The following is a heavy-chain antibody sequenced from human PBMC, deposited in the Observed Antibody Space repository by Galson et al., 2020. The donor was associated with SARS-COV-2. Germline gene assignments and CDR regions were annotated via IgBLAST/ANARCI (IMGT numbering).Heavy chain of an antibody. V-gene: IGHV3-43*01. CDR2: IFWDGIST. CDR1: GFNFDAFT. CDR3: AKGGEDVVTSFDI. J-gene: IGHJ3*02. D-gene: IGHD3-16*02. Sequence: GGSLRLSCAASGFNFDAFTMHWVRQAPGKGLEWVSLIFWDGISTYYADSVRGRFAISRNNNKSSVFLQMNSLRVDDTALYYCAKGGEDVVTSFDIWGQGTMFAISS.